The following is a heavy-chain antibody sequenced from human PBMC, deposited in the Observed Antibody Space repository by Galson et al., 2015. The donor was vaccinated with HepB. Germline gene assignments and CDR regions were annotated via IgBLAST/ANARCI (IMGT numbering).Heavy chain of an antibody. D-gene: IGHD4-17*01. J-gene: IGHJ3*02. CDR3: ARCLRSDI. V-gene: IGHV4-61*01. Sequence: ETLSLTCTVSGGSISSGSYFWSWIRQPPGKRPEWIGYVYYSGNTKYNPSLQSRVTISVDTSKKEFSLRLSSVTAADTAVYYCARCLRSDIWGQGTMVTVSS. CDR1: GGSISSGSYF. CDR2: VYYSGNT.